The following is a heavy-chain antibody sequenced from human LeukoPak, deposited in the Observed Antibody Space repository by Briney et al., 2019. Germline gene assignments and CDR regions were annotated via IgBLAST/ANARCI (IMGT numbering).Heavy chain of an antibody. Sequence: NTGGSLRLSCAASGFTFSSYSMNWVRQAPGKGLEWVSSISSSSSYIYYADSVKGRFTISRDNAKNSLYLQMNSLRAEDTAVYYCASLLVRGYYFDYWGQGTLVTVSS. CDR2: ISSSSSYI. CDR1: GFTFSSYS. V-gene: IGHV3-21*01. J-gene: IGHJ4*02. D-gene: IGHD3-10*01. CDR3: ASLLVRGYYFDY.